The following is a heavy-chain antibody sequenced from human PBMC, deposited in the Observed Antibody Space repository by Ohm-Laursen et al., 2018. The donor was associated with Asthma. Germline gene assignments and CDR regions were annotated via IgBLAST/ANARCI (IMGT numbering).Heavy chain of an antibody. D-gene: IGHD4-11*01. CDR1: GFTFATAW. CDR3: ARFGRDYRSHGMDV. V-gene: IGHV3-7*05. J-gene: IGHJ6*02. CDR2: IQPLGGAA. Sequence: SLRLSCAASGFTFATAWMAWVRQAPGKGLEWLAKIQPLGGAAVYADSVKGRFTISRDNAKSSLYLQMTSLRAEDTAVYYCARFGRDYRSHGMDVWGQGTTVTVSS.